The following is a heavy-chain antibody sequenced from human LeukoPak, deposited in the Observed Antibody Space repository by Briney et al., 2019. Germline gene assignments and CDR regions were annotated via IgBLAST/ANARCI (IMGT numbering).Heavy chain of an antibody. CDR3: ARDAYEGFVKAGWYIDY. V-gene: IGHV4-59*13. CDR1: GGSISSYY. CDR2: IYYSGST. J-gene: IGHJ4*02. D-gene: IGHD6-19*01. Sequence: SETLSLTCTVSGGSISSYYWSWIRQPPGKGLEWIGYIYYSGSTNYNPSLKSRVTISVDTSKNQFSLKLSSVTAADTAVYYCARDAYEGFVKAGWYIDYWGQGTLVTVSS.